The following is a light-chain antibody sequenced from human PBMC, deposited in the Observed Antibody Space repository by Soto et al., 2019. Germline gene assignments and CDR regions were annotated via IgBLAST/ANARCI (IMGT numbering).Light chain of an antibody. Sequence: DIQMTQSPSSLSSSVGDRVTLTCRASQSISSYLNWYQQKPGKAPKLLSYAASSLQSGVPSRFSGSGSGTDFTLTISSLKPEDFATYYCQQYNSYPLTFGGGTKVDIK. CDR3: QQYNSYPLT. CDR2: AAS. J-gene: IGKJ4*01. V-gene: IGKV1-39*01. CDR1: QSISSY.